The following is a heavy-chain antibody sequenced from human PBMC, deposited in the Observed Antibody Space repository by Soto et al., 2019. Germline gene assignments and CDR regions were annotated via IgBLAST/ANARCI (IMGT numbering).Heavy chain of an antibody. CDR1: GLTFSSYS. Sequence: GGSLRLSCAASGLTFSSYSMNWVRQDQGKGLEWVSSISSSSSYIYYADSVKGRFTISRDNAKNSLYLQMNSLRAEDTAVYYCASQIAVAGFYYYYYMDVWGKGTTVTVSS. V-gene: IGHV3-21*01. CDR2: ISSSSSYI. J-gene: IGHJ6*03. CDR3: ASQIAVAGFYYYYYMDV. D-gene: IGHD6-19*01.